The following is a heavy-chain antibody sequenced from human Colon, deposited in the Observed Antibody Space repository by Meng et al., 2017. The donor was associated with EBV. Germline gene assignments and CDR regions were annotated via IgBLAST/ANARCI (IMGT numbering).Heavy chain of an antibody. CDR2: INHRGST. Sequence: QVQLQQWGAGLFKPSETLSLTCAVYGGSFSGYYWSWIRQPPGKGLKWIRVINHRGSTNYNPSLKSRVTISVDTSKNQFSLKMRSVTAADTAVYYCARQAPYYFDSSGRFDYWGQGTLGNVSS. V-gene: IGHV4-34*01. CDR1: GGSFSGYY. CDR3: ARQAPYYFDSSGRFDY. D-gene: IGHD3-22*01. J-gene: IGHJ4*02.